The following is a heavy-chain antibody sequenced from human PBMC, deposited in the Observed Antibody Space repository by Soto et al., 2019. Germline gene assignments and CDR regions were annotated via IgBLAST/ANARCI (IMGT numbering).Heavy chain of an antibody. V-gene: IGHV3-72*01. D-gene: IGHD6-13*01. CDR2: TRNKANSYTT. Sequence: EVQLVESGGGLVQPGGSLRLSCAASGFTFSDHYMDWVRQAPGKGLEWVGRTRNKANSYTTEYAASVKGRFTISRDDSKNSLYLQMNSLKTEVTAVYYCARVHRSWYSLDYWGQGTLVTVSS. CDR3: ARVHRSWYSLDY. CDR1: GFTFSDHY. J-gene: IGHJ4*02.